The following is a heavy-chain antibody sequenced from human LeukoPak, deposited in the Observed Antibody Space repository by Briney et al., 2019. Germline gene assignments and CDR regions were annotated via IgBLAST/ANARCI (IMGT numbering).Heavy chain of an antibody. D-gene: IGHD6-13*01. J-gene: IGHJ6*03. V-gene: IGHV3-7*01. CDR2: IKQDGSEK. CDR1: GFTFSSYW. CDR3: ARYGSSWYRTYYYYYYMDV. Sequence: GGSLRLSCAASGFTFSSYWMSWLRQATGKGLDWVANIKQDGSEKYYVDSVKGRFTISRDNAKNSLDLQMNSLSAEDTAVYYCARYGSSWYRTYYYYYYMDVWGKGTTVTVSS.